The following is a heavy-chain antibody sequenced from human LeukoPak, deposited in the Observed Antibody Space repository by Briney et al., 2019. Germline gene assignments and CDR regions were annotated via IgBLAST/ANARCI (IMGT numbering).Heavy chain of an antibody. V-gene: IGHV4-39*01. Sequence: PSETLSLTCAVSGGSISSSSYYWGWIRQPPGKGLKWIGNIYYSGSTYYNPSLKSRVTISVDTSKNQFSLKSSSVTAADTAVYYCARREDYYGSGSYSYFDSWGQGTLVTVSS. CDR2: IYYSGST. CDR3: ARREDYYGSGSYSYFDS. J-gene: IGHJ4*02. CDR1: GGSISSSSYY. D-gene: IGHD3-10*01.